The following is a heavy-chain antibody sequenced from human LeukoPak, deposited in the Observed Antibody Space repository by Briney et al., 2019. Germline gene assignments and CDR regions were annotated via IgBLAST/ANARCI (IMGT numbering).Heavy chain of an antibody. V-gene: IGHV4-59*01. Sequence: PSETLSLTCTVSGGSISSYYWSWIRQPPGKGLEWIGYISYSGITSYNPSLRSRLTISVDTSKNQFSLKLSSVTAADTAVYYCAREQVEGYIDYWGQGTLVTVSS. D-gene: IGHD1-26*01. CDR3: AREQVEGYIDY. CDR1: GGSISSYY. J-gene: IGHJ4*02. CDR2: ISYSGIT.